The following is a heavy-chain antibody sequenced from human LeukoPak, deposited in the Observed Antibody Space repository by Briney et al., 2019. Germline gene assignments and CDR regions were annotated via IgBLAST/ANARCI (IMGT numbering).Heavy chain of an antibody. J-gene: IGHJ4*02. CDR1: GYIFTSNS. CDR3: ARGEFYYDL. Sequence: ASVRVSCKPSGYIFTSNSITWVRQASGQQLEWMGWISTFNGYTKYAQNLQGRITMTRDTSTRTVYFEMRKLRSDDTAVYFCARGEFYYDLWGQGTLVTVSS. CDR2: ISTFNGYT. D-gene: IGHD3-16*01. V-gene: IGHV1-18*04.